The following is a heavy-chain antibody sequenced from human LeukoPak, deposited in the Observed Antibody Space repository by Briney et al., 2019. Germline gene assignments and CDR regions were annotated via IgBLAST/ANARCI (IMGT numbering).Heavy chain of an antibody. Sequence: SETLSLTCTVSGTSLSPFHWTWFRQPAGQRLEWIGLIYFTGTATLNPSLRSRVAMSVDLAKNQLFLKLAPMTAADTAMYYCARKDGDYWGQGTLVRVSS. V-gene: IGHV4-4*07. J-gene: IGHJ4*02. CDR3: ARKDGDY. CDR2: IYFTGTA. CDR1: GTSLSPFH.